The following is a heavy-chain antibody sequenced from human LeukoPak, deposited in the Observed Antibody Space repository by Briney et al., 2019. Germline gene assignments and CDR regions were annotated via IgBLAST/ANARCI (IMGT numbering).Heavy chain of an antibody. V-gene: IGHV4-39*07. CDR2: IYYSGST. Sequence: SETLSLTCTVSGGSISSSSCYWGWIRQPPGKGLEWIGSIYYSGSTYYNPSLKSRVTISVDTSKNQFSLKLSSVTAADTAVYYCARDRARGYYDSSGYYYALGGGAFDIWGQGTMVTVSS. CDR3: ARDRARGYYDSSGYYYALGGGAFDI. CDR1: GGSISSSSCY. D-gene: IGHD3-22*01. J-gene: IGHJ3*02.